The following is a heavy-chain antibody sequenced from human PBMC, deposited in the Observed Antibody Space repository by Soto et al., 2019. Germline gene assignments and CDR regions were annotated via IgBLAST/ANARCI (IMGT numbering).Heavy chain of an antibody. CDR1: GGSISRYY. D-gene: IGHD2-15*01. J-gene: IGHJ4*02. CDR3: ATMGTPATGLYFFDY. V-gene: IGHV4-59*08. Sequence: SETLSLTCTVSGGSISRYYWSWIRQPPGKGLEWIGYIYYSGSTNYNPSLESRVTISVDTSKSQFSLNLSFVTAADTSVYYCATMGTPATGLYFFDYWGQGSLVTVSS. CDR2: IYYSGST.